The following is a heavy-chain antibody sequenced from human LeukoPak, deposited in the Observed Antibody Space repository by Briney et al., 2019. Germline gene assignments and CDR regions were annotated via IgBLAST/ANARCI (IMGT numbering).Heavy chain of an antibody. CDR2: IKQDGSDK. J-gene: IGHJ3*02. V-gene: IGHV3-7*01. Sequence: GGSLRLSCAASGFTFSSYWMSWVRQAPGKGLEWVANIKQDGSDKYYVDSVKGRFTISRDNAKNSLYLQMNSLRAEDTAVYYCARRRVGATTSAFDIWGQGTMVTVSS. CDR3: ARRRVGATTSAFDI. CDR1: GFTFSSYW. D-gene: IGHD1-26*01.